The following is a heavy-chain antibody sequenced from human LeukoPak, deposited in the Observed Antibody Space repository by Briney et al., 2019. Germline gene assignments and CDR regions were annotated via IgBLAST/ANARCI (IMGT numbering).Heavy chain of an antibody. V-gene: IGHV1-18*01. CDR2: ISAYSGNT. Sequence: GASVKVSCKASGYTFTSYDINWVRQATGQGLEWMGWISAYSGNTNYAQKLQGRVTMTTDTSTSTAYMELRSLRSDDTAVYYCARDFSSWPYYFDYWGQGTLVTVSS. D-gene: IGHD6-13*01. CDR1: GYTFTSYD. J-gene: IGHJ4*02. CDR3: ARDFSSWPYYFDY.